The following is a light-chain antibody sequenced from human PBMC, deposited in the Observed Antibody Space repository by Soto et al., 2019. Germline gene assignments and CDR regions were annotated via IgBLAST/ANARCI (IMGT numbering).Light chain of an antibody. CDR2: DTS. CDR1: QSVSRY. CDR3: QQRSSWPLT. J-gene: IGKJ4*01. V-gene: IGKV3-11*01. Sequence: EIVLTQSPATLSLSPGERATLSCRASQSVSRYLAWYQQKPGQAPRLLSYDTSNRATGTPARFSGTGSGTDFTLTISSLEPEDFAVYYCQQRSSWPLTFGGGTKVEIK.